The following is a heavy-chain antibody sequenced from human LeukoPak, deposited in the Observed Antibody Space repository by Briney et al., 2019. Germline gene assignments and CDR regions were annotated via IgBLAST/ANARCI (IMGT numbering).Heavy chain of an antibody. J-gene: IGHJ6*02. V-gene: IGHV4-34*01. CDR2: INHSGST. CDR1: GGSFSGYY. D-gene: IGHD6-19*01. Sequence: SETLSLTCAVYGGSFSGYYWSWIRQPPGKGLEWIGEINHSGSTNYNPSLKSRVTISVDTSKNQFSLKLSSVTAADTAVYYCARDSYIAVAGTNYYYGMDVWGQGTTVTVSS. CDR3: ARDSYIAVAGTNYYYGMDV.